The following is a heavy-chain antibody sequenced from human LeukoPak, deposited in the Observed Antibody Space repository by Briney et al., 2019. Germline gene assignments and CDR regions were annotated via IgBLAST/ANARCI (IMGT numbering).Heavy chain of an antibody. Sequence: PGGSLRLSCAASGFTLSSYWMSWVRQAPGKGLEWVANIKQDGSEKYYVDSVKGRFTISRDNAKNSLYLQMTSLRAEDTAVYYCARDVLDIVVVPAETPVYYYYYYMDVWGKGTTVTISS. CDR2: IKQDGSEK. CDR3: ARDVLDIVVVPAETPVYYYYYYMDV. D-gene: IGHD2-2*01. CDR1: GFTLSSYW. J-gene: IGHJ6*03. V-gene: IGHV3-7*01.